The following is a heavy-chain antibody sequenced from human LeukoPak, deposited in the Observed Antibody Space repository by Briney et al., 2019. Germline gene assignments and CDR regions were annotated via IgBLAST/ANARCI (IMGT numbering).Heavy chain of an antibody. CDR3: ASHPPSYYYDSSGYYLDY. Sequence: GGSLRLSCAASGFTFSSYEMNWVRQAPGKGLEWVSYISSSGSTIYYADSVKGRFTISRDNAKNSLYLQMNSLRAEDTAVYYCASHPPSYYYDSSGYYLDYWGQGTLVTVSS. V-gene: IGHV3-48*03. CDR2: ISSSGSTI. J-gene: IGHJ4*02. D-gene: IGHD3-22*01. CDR1: GFTFSSYE.